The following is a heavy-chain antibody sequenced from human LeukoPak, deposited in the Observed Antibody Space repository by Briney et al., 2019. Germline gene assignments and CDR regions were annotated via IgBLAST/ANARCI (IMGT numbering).Heavy chain of an antibody. Sequence: GGSLRLSCAASGFTVKDFWMAWFRQAPGKGLEWVAHIKEDGTAKYYADSARGRFTISRDDEKNTLSLQMKRLRVEDTAVHYCVKGRWELDYWGQGTLVTVSS. D-gene: IGHD4-23*01. CDR3: VKGRWELDY. J-gene: IGHJ4*02. CDR2: IKEDGTAK. CDR1: GFTVKDFW. V-gene: IGHV3-7*01.